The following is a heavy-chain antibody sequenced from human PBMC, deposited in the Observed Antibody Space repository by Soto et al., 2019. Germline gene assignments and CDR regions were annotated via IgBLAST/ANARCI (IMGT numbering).Heavy chain of an antibody. D-gene: IGHD6-19*01. J-gene: IGHJ1*01. CDR1: GFTFSSYA. V-gene: IGHV3-30*04. CDR3: ARESSGWSKYFQH. Sequence: GGSLRLSCAASGFTFSSYAMHWVRQAPGKGLEWVAVISYDGRNKYYADSVKGRFTISRDNSKNTLYLQMNSLRAEDTAVYYCARESSGWSKYFQHWGQGTLVTVSS. CDR2: ISYDGRNK.